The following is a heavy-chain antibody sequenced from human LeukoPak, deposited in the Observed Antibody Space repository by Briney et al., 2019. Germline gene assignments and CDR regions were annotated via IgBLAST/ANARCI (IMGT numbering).Heavy chain of an antibody. V-gene: IGHV3-49*04. J-gene: IGHJ6*03. CDR1: GFTFGDYA. Sequence: PGGSLRLSCTASGFTFGDYAMSWVRQAPGKGLEWVGFIRSKAYGGTTEYAASVKGRFTISRDDSKGIAYLQMNSLKTEDTAVYYCTRDTGYSSSWYGGDYYYMDVWGKGTTVTVSS. CDR3: TRDTGYSSSWYGGDYYYMDV. CDR2: IRSKAYGGTT. D-gene: IGHD6-13*01.